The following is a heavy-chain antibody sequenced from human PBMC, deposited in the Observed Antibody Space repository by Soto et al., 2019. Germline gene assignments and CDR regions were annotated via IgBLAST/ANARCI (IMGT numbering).Heavy chain of an antibody. CDR3: ARVGVLYYATSGYYRAVFDS. Sequence: TLCPTCWVFGGSISGGGLAWCWIRQRPAKGVEWIGHISDSGGTYYDPSIRSRVTISVERSKNQFSLKMSSVTAADTAGYFGARVGVLYYATSGYYRAVFDSWGQGIMVTVSS. D-gene: IGHD3-22*01. CDR1: GGSISGGGLA. CDR2: ISDSGGT. V-gene: IGHV4-30-2*01. J-gene: IGHJ4*02.